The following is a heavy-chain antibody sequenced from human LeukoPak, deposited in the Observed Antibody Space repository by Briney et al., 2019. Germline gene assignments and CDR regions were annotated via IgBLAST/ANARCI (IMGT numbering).Heavy chain of an antibody. D-gene: IGHD1-26*01. Sequence: PSETLSLTCAVYGGSFSGYSWTWIRQPPGKGPEWVGEINHSGNSNYNPSLKNRVTISLDTSKNQFSLKLNSVTAADTAVYYSAGVPLLGLQYYFDSWGQGTLVTVSS. CDR1: GGSFSGYS. CDR2: INHSGNS. CDR3: AGVPLLGLQYYFDS. V-gene: IGHV4-34*01. J-gene: IGHJ4*02.